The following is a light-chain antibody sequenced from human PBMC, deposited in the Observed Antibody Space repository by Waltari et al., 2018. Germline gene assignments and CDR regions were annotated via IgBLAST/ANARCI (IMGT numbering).Light chain of an antibody. Sequence: SYVLTQPPSVSVAPGQTARITCEGTDIGQKSGPWYHPRPGQAPGLVLHENSDRPSGIPERISGSNSVNMATLSISRVEAGDEADFYCQVWDSRSDHVVFGGGTKLTVL. CDR3: QVWDSRSDHVV. V-gene: IGLV3-21*02. CDR2: ENS. CDR1: DIGQKS. J-gene: IGLJ2*01.